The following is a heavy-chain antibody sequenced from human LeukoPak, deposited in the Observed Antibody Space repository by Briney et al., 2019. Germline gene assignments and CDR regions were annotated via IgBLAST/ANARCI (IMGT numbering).Heavy chain of an antibody. D-gene: IGHD2-2*02. CDR1: GFTFSDYY. CDR2: ISSSGSTI. CDR3: ARVPLYCSSTSCYTYRDRDGASYNWFDP. V-gene: IGHV3-11*04. Sequence: GGSLRLSCAASGFTFSDYYMSWIRQAPGKGLEWVSYISSSGSTIYYADSVKGRFTISRDNAKNSLYLQMNSLRAEDTAVYYCARVPLYCSSTSCYTYRDRDGASYNWFDPWGQGTLVTVSS. J-gene: IGHJ5*02.